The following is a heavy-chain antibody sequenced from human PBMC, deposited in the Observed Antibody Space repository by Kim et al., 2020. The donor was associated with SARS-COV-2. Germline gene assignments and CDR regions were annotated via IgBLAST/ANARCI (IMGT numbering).Heavy chain of an antibody. CDR3: ARGHHDYGDGVFDY. J-gene: IGHJ4*02. D-gene: IGHD4-17*01. CDR2: ISYDGSNK. Sequence: GGSLRLSCAASGFTFSSYAMHWVRQAPGKGLEWVAVISYDGSNKYYADSVKGRFTISRDNSKNTLYLQMNSLRAEDTAVYYCARGHHDYGDGVFDYWGQG. V-gene: IGHV3-30*04. CDR1: GFTFSSYA.